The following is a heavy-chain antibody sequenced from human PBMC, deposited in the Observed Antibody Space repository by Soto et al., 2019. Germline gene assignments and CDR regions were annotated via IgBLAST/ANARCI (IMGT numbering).Heavy chain of an antibody. Sequence: SAVKVSCKASGYAFTSYEINWVRQATVQGLEWMGWMNPNSCNTGYSQKFQGRVTMTRNTSISTAYMELSSLRSEETAVYYCARRLPLGYCTNGVPPTWFDPWDQG. D-gene: IGHD2-8*01. CDR1: GYAFTSYE. CDR2: MNPNSCNT. CDR3: ARRLPLGYCTNGVPPTWFDP. V-gene: IGHV1-8*01. J-gene: IGHJ5*02.